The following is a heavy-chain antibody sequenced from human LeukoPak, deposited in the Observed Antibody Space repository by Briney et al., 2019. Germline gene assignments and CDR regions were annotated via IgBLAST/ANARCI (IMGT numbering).Heavy chain of an antibody. D-gene: IGHD5-24*01. CDR1: GYTFTGYY. Sequence: ASVKVSCKASGYTFTGYYMHWVRQAPGQGLEWTGWINPNSGGTNYAQKFQGRVTMTRDTSISTAYMELSRLRSDDTAVYYCARGRDGYNLGYCYMDVWGKGTTVTVSS. CDR2: INPNSGGT. J-gene: IGHJ6*03. V-gene: IGHV1-2*02. CDR3: ARGRDGYNLGYCYMDV.